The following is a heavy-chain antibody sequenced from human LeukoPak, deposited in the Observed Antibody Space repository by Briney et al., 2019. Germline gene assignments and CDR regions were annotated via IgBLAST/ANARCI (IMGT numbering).Heavy chain of an antibody. CDR1: GGTFSSYA. J-gene: IGHJ4*02. V-gene: IGHV1-69*04. CDR3: ARAETIAVERLDY. CDR2: IIPILDVA. D-gene: IGHD6-19*01. Sequence: SVKVSCKASGGTFSSYAIGWVRQAPGQGLEWMGRIIPILDVANYPQKFQGRVTLTADKSTSTAYMELSSLRSEDTAVYYCARAETIAVERLDYWGQGTLVTVSS.